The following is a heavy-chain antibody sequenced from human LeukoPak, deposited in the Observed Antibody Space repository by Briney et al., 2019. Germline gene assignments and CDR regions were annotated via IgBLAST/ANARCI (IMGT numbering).Heavy chain of an antibody. CDR3: ARGGRGVQYYYDSTGHFDL. CDR1: GGSISSGSYY. Sequence: SHTLSLTCTVSGGSISSGSYYWSWIRQPAGKGLEWIGRIYTSGSTNYNPSLKSRVTISVDTSKNQFSLKLSSVTAADTAVYYCARGGRGVQYYYDSTGHFDLWGRGTLVTVSS. V-gene: IGHV4-61*02. J-gene: IGHJ2*01. D-gene: IGHD3-22*01. CDR2: IYTSGST.